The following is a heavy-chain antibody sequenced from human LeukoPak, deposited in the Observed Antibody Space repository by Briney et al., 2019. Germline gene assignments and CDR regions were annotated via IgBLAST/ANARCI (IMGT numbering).Heavy chain of an antibody. D-gene: IGHD1-26*01. CDR3: ARRGVGASNDAFDI. J-gene: IGHJ3*02. Sequence: ASVKVSCKASGYTFTSYAMNWVRQAPGQGLEWMGWINTNTGNPTYAQGFTGRFVFSLDTSVSTAYLQISSLKAEDTAVYYCARRGVGASNDAFDIWGQGTMVTVSS. CDR2: INTNTGNP. CDR1: GYTFTSYA. V-gene: IGHV7-4-1*02.